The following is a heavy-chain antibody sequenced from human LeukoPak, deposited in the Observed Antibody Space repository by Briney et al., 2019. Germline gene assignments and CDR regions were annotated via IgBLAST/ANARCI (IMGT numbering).Heavy chain of an antibody. CDR2: IYSGGST. J-gene: IGHJ3*02. CDR1: GFTVSSNY. Sequence: GGSLRLSCAASGFTVSSNYMSWVRQAPGKGLEWVSVIYSGGSTYYADSVKGRFTISRDNSKNTLYLQMNSLRAEDTAVYYCARDTRHNYDFWSGYHRTFDIWGQGTMVTVSS. V-gene: IGHV3-53*01. CDR3: ARDTRHNYDFWSGYHRTFDI. D-gene: IGHD3-3*01.